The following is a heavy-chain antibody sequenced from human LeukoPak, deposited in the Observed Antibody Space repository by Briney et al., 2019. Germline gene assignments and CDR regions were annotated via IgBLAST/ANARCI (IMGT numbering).Heavy chain of an antibody. CDR2: INPNGGST. CDR3: ARDPSGSWQWFDY. Sequence: GSSAKVSCKASGYTFTSYYLHWVRQAPGQGLEWMGVINPNGGSTTDAQKFQGRVTMTRDRSTSTVYMELYSLRSEDTAVYYCARDPSGSWQWFDYWGQGTLVTVSS. CDR1: GYTFTSYY. V-gene: IGHV1-46*01. J-gene: IGHJ4*02. D-gene: IGHD1-26*01.